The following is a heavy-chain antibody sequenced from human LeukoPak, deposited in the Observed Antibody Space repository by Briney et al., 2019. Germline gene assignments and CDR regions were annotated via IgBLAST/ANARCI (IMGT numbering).Heavy chain of an antibody. V-gene: IGHV1-2*02. Sequence: ASVKVSCKASRYTFSVYYMHWVRQAPGQGLELMGWINPDNGATTYAEKFQGRVTMTRDTSISTAYMELSRLRSDDTAVYYCARDPRWWELPQEFDYWGQGTLVTVSS. CDR1: RYTFSVYY. J-gene: IGHJ4*02. CDR2: INPDNGAT. D-gene: IGHD1-26*01. CDR3: ARDPRWWELPQEFDY.